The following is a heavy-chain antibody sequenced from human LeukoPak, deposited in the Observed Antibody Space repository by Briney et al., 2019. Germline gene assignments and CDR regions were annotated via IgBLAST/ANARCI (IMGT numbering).Heavy chain of an antibody. J-gene: IGHJ5*02. CDR3: ARKWFDP. Sequence: GGSLRLSCAASGFTFSDYWMHWVRQAPGKGLLWVSRINGDGSGASYADSVKGRFTVSRDNAKNTLYLQMSRLRAEDTAVYYCARKWFDPWGQGTPVTVSS. CDR2: INGDGSGA. V-gene: IGHV3-74*01. CDR1: GFTFSDYW. D-gene: IGHD1-14*01.